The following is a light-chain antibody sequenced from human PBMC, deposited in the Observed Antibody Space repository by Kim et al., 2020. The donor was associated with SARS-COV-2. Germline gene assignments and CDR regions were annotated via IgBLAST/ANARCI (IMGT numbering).Light chain of an antibody. Sequence: EIALTQSPGTLSLSPGERATLSCRASQSVSSNYLAWYQQKPGQAPRLLIYAASSRATGIPDRFSGSGSQTDFTLTINGLEPEDFALYYCQQYGTSTGYTFGQGTKLEIK. V-gene: IGKV3-20*01. CDR2: AAS. CDR1: QSVSSNY. CDR3: QQYGTSTGYT. J-gene: IGKJ2*01.